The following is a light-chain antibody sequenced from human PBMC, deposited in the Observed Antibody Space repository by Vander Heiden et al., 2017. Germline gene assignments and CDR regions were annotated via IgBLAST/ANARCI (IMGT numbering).Light chain of an antibody. V-gene: IGKV1-39*01. J-gene: IGKJ2*01. CDR1: QSISSY. CDR2: AAS. Sequence: DIQTTQSPSSLSASVGDRVTITCRASQSISSYLNWYQQKPGKAPKLLIYAASSLQSGVPSRFSGSGSGTDFTLTISSLQPEDFATYYCQQSYSTRRTFGQGTKLEIK. CDR3: QQSYSTRRT.